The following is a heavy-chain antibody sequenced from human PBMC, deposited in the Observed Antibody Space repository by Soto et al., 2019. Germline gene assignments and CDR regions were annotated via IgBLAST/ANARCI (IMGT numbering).Heavy chain of an antibody. V-gene: IGHV4-39*01. D-gene: IGHD3-3*01. CDR2: IYYSGST. Sequence: QLQLQESGPGLVKPSETLSLTCTVSGGSIRSSSSYWDWIRHPPGKGLEWIGSIYYSGSTYSNPSIKSRVIISMDKSKNQFSLNVSSVTAADTAVYYCARRRGVVQDGMDVWGQGTTVIVSS. CDR3: ARRRGVVQDGMDV. CDR1: GGSIRSSSSY. J-gene: IGHJ6*02.